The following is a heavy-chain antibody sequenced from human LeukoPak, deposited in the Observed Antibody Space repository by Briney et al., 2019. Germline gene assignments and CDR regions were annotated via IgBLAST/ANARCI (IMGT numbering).Heavy chain of an antibody. CDR1: GFTFSSYS. CDR3: ARDRGIVGTTGYYYMDV. CDR2: ISSTI. Sequence: GGSLRLSCAASGFTFSSYSMNWVRQAPGKGLEWVSYISSTIYYADSVKGRFTISRDNAKNSLYLQMNSLRAEDTAVYYCARDRGIVGTTGYYYMDVWGKGTTVTVSS. J-gene: IGHJ6*03. V-gene: IGHV3-48*04. D-gene: IGHD1-26*01.